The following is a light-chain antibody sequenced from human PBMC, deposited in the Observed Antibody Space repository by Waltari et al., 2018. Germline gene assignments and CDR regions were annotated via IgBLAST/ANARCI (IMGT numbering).Light chain of an antibody. V-gene: IGLV2-11*01. CDR2: DVT. Sequence: QSALTQPHSVSGSPGQSVPISCTGTSSDGGYYNVFSWYQQHPGKAPKLMIYDVTKRPSGVPDRFSGSKSGNTASLTISGLQAEDKADYYCCSYAGNYIFIFATGTKVTVL. CDR1: SSDGGYYNV. J-gene: IGLJ1*01. CDR3: CSYAGNYIFI.